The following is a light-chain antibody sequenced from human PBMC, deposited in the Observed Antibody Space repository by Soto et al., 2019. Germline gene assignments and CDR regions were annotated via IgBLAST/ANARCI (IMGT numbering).Light chain of an antibody. J-gene: IGLJ2*01. CDR1: SSDVGSYNL. Sequence: QSALTQPASVSGSPGQSITISCTGTSSDVGSYNLVSWYQQHPGKAPKLMIYEVSKPPSGVSNRFSGSKSGNTASLTISGLQAEDEADYYCCSYAGSSTSLVVFGGGTKLTVL. V-gene: IGLV2-23*02. CDR2: EVS. CDR3: CSYAGSSTSLVV.